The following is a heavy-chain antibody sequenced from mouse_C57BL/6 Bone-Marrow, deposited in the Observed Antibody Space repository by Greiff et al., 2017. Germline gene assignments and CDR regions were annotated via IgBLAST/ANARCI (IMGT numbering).Heavy chain of an antibody. V-gene: IGHV5-15*04. CDR2: ISNLAYSI. D-gene: IGHD2-3*01. CDR3: AGWLLRAMDY. J-gene: IGHJ4*01. Sequence: EVQVEQSGGGLVQPGGSLKLSCAASGFTFSDYGMAWVRQTPRKGPEWVGFISNLAYSIYYADTMTGRFTISKENANNTLYLKMSSLRSEDTAMYYCAGWLLRAMDYWGQGTSVTVSS. CDR1: GFTFSDYG.